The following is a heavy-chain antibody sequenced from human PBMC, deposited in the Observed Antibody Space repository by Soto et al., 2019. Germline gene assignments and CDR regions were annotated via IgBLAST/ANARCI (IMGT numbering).Heavy chain of an antibody. CDR2: IIPIFGTA. Sequence: ASVKVSCKASGCTFSSYAISWVRQAPGQGLEWMGGIIPIFGTANYAQKFQGRVTITADESTSTAYMELSSLRSEDTAVYYCARDRGYGDYGVYWYFDLWGRGTLVTVSS. D-gene: IGHD4-17*01. CDR3: ARDRGYGDYGVYWYFDL. CDR1: GCTFSSYA. V-gene: IGHV1-69*13. J-gene: IGHJ2*01.